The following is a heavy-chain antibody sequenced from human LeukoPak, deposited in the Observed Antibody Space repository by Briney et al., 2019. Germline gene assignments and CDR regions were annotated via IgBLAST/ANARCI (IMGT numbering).Heavy chain of an antibody. CDR1: GGSISSYY. CDR3: ARTKGQLVRWFDP. V-gene: IGHV4-59*01. J-gene: IGHJ5*02. CDR2: IYYSGST. Sequence: SETLSLTCTVSGGSISSYYWSWIRQPPGKGLEWIGYIYYSGSTNYNPSLKSRVTISVDTSKNQFSLKLSSVTAADTAVYYCARTKGQLVRWFDPWGQGTLVTVSS. D-gene: IGHD6-13*01.